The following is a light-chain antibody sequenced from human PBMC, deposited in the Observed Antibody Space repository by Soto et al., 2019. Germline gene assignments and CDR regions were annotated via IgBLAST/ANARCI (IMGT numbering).Light chain of an antibody. CDR2: EVS. CDR3: SSYTTSSYVV. Sequence: QSVLTQPAAVSGSPGQSITISCTGTSSDIGGHNFVSWYQHHPGKAPKLLIYEVSYRASGVSNRFTGSKSANTASLTISGLQAEDEADYSRSSYTTSSYVVFGGGTKLTVL. J-gene: IGLJ2*01. V-gene: IGLV2-14*01. CDR1: SSDIGGHNF.